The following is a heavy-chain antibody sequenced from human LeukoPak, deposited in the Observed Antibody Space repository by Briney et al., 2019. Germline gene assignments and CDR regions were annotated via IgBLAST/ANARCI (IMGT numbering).Heavy chain of an antibody. CDR1: GGSFSGYY. CDR2: INHSGST. V-gene: IGHV4-34*01. D-gene: IGHD3-22*01. Sequence: SETLSLTCAVYGGSFSGYYWSWIRQPPGKGLEWIGEINHSGSTNYNPSLKSRVTISVDTSKNQFSLKLSSVTAADAAVYYCARAGYYDSRGYRHPGRSKFDIWGQGTMVTVSS. CDR3: ARAGYYDSRGYRHPGRSKFDI. J-gene: IGHJ3*02.